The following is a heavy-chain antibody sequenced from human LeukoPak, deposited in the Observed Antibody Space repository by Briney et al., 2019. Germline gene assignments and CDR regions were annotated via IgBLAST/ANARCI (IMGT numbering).Heavy chain of an antibody. D-gene: IGHD3-22*01. J-gene: IGHJ3*02. CDR2: IYTSGST. Sequence: SETLSLTCTVSGGSISSYYWSWIRQPAGKGLEWIGRIYTSGSTNYNPSLKSRVTMSADTSKNQFSLKLSSVTAADTAVYYCARVYYYDSSGYLDAFDIWGQGTMVTVSS. V-gene: IGHV4-4*07. CDR1: GGSISSYY. CDR3: ARVYYYDSSGYLDAFDI.